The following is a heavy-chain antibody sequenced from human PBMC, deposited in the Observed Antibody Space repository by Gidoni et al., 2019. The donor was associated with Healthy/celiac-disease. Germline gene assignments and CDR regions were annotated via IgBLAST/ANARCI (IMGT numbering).Heavy chain of an antibody. D-gene: IGHD2-21*02. V-gene: IGHV3-30*18. J-gene: IGHJ1*01. Sequence: QVQLVESGGGVVQPGRSLRLSCAASGFTFSSYGMHWVRQAPGKGLEWVAVISYDGSNKYYADSVKGRFTISRDNSKNTLYLQMNSLRAEDTAVYYCAKEGYCGGDCYSGYFQHWGQGTLVTVSS. CDR1: GFTFSSYG. CDR2: ISYDGSNK. CDR3: AKEGYCGGDCYSGYFQH.